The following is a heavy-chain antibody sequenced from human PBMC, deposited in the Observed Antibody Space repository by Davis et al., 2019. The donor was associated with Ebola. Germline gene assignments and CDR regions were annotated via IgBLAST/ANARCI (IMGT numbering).Heavy chain of an antibody. CDR3: ASGTYRLGDY. Sequence: GESLKIFCVASGFAFSTYAMSWVRQAPGKGLAWVSAISGSGHDTDYTDSVKGRFTISRDNSKNTLYLRMTNLKADDTATYYCASGTYRLGDYWGQGALVTVSS. V-gene: IGHV3-23*01. CDR1: GFAFSTYA. CDR2: ISGSGHDT. D-gene: IGHD1-26*01. J-gene: IGHJ4*02.